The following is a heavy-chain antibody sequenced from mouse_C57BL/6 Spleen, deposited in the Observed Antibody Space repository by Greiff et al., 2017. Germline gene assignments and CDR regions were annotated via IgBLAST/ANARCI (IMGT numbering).Heavy chain of an antibody. J-gene: IGHJ4*01. Sequence: EVKVVESGGGLVKPGGSLKLSCAASGFTFSSYAMSWVRQTPEKRLEWVATISDGGSYTYYPDNVKGRFTISRDNTKNNLYLQMSHLKSEDTAMYDCARDRRMDYWGQGTSVTVSS. V-gene: IGHV5-4*01. CDR1: GFTFSSYA. CDR3: ARDRRMDY. CDR2: ISDGGSYT.